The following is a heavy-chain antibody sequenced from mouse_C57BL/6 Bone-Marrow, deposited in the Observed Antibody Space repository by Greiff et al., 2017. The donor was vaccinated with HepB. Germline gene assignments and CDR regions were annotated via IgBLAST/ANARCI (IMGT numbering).Heavy chain of an antibody. V-gene: IGHV1-42*01. Sequence: VQLKESGPELVKPGASVKISCKASGYSFTGYYMNWVKQSPEKSLEWIGEINPSTGGTTYNQKFKAKATLTVDKSSSTAYMQLKSLTSEDSAVYYCARFTSGTRYYFDYWGQGTTLTVSS. CDR2: INPSTGGT. CDR1: GYSFTGYY. J-gene: IGHJ2*01. CDR3: ARFTSGTRYYFDY. D-gene: IGHD3-1*01.